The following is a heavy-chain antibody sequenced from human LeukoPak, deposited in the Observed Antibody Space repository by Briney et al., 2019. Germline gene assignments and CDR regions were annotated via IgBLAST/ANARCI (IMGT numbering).Heavy chain of an antibody. V-gene: IGHV4-59*01. CDR2: IHNSGTS. CDR1: DDSISDYY. J-gene: IGHJ4*02. D-gene: IGHD3-16*01. CDR3: TRGAGWLIDY. Sequence: SETLSLTCTVSDDSISDYYRGWIRQPPGKGLEWIGYIHNSGTSTYNLSLKSRVTISADTSKNQFSLKLNSMTTADTAVYYCTRGAGWLIDYWGQGILVTDSS.